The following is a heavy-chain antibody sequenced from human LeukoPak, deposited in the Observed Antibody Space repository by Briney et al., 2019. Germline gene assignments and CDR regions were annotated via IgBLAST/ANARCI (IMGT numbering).Heavy chain of an antibody. Sequence: GGSLRLSCAASGFTFSSYAMHWVRQAPGKGLEYVSAISSNGGSTDYANSVKGRFTISRDNSKNTLYLQMGSLRAEDMAVYYCARGYSSGWYAEYFQHWGQGTLVTVSS. CDR1: GFTFSSYA. D-gene: IGHD6-19*01. J-gene: IGHJ1*01. CDR2: ISSNGGST. V-gene: IGHV3-64*01. CDR3: ARGYSSGWYAEYFQH.